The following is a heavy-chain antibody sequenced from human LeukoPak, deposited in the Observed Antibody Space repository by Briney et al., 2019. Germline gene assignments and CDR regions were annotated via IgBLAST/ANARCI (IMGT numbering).Heavy chain of an antibody. V-gene: IGHV3-11*01. CDR1: GFTFSDYY. D-gene: IGHD3-22*01. CDR3: ARDHRSSGYSPQVDY. J-gene: IGHJ4*02. CDR2: ISSSGSTI. Sequence: PGGSLRLSCAASGFTFSDYYMSWIRQAPGKGLEWVSYISSSGSTIYYADSVKGRFTISRDNAKNSLYLQMNGLRAEDTAVYYCARDHRSSGYSPQVDYWGQGTLVTVSS.